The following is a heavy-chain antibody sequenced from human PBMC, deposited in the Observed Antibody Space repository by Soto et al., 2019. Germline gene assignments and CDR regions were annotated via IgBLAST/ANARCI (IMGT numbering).Heavy chain of an antibody. Sequence: PSETLSLTCTVSGGSISTDDHYWSWIRQSPGKGLEWIGYVYYSGTTHYNPSLKSRLFISLDTSKNHFSLQLTSVTAADTAVYYCATLRSRWNIDYWGQGTLVTVS. CDR1: GGSISTDDHY. CDR3: ATLRSRWNIDY. D-gene: IGHD1-1*01. J-gene: IGHJ4*02. CDR2: VYYSGTT. V-gene: IGHV4-30-4*01.